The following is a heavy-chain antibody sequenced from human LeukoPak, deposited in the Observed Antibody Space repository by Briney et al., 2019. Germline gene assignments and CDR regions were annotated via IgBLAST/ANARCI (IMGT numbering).Heavy chain of an antibody. Sequence: GGSLRLSCAGSGFPFSNYWMAWVRQAPGKGLEWVANMKEDGGEINYEDSVKGRFTISRDNAKNSLDLQMNSLRVDDTAVYYCVRDRGYSTFDYWGQGTLVIVSS. V-gene: IGHV3-7*01. J-gene: IGHJ4*02. CDR3: VRDRGYSTFDY. CDR2: MKEDGGEI. D-gene: IGHD4-23*01. CDR1: GFPFSNYW.